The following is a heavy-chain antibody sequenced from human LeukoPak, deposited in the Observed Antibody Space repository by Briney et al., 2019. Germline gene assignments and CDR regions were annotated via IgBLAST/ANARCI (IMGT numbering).Heavy chain of an antibody. J-gene: IGHJ5*02. CDR2: INPSGGST. Sequence: ASVKVSCKASGYTFTSYYMHWVRQAPGQGLEWTGIINPSGGSTSYAQKFQGRVTMTRDTSTSTVYMELSSLRSEDTAVYYCARGGANYDFWSGYEGPWGQGTLVTVSS. V-gene: IGHV1-46*01. D-gene: IGHD3-3*01. CDR3: ARGGANYDFWSGYEGP. CDR1: GYTFTSYY.